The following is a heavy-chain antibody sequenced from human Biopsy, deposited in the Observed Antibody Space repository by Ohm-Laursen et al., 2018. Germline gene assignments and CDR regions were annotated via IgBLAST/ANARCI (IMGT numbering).Heavy chain of an antibody. D-gene: IGHD3-9*01. V-gene: IGHV1-69*06. CDR3: ATKLTGYFHH. Sequence: ASVKVSCKAPGGTFSNYGVNWVRQAPGQGLEWLGGNIPILGTGNYAQKFQDRVTVAADTSTSAATMELRSLRSDDTAVYYCATKLTGYFHHWGQGTLVIVSS. CDR2: NIPILGTG. CDR1: GGTFSNYG. J-gene: IGHJ1*01.